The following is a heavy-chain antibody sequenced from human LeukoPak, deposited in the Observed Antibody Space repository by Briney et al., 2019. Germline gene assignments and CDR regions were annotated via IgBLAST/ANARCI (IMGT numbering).Heavy chain of an antibody. Sequence: GGSLRLSCAASGFTFSSYVMSWVRQAPGKGLEWVSTISGSGGSTYYTDSVKGRFTISRDNSQNTLYLQMNSLRAEDTALYYCAKRIDANYYDSSRGQGTLVTVSS. CDR1: GFTFSSYV. CDR2: ISGSGGST. V-gene: IGHV3-23*01. D-gene: IGHD3-22*01. J-gene: IGHJ4*02. CDR3: AKRIDANYYDSS.